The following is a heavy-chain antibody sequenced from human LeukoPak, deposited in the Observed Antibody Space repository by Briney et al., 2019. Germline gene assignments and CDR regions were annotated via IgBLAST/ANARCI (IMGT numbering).Heavy chain of an antibody. Sequence: SETLSLTCTVSGGSISSYYWSWIRQPPGKGLEWIGYIYHSGSTYYNPSLKSRVTISVDRSKNQFSLKLSSVTAADTAVYYCARDSIVGATSHYWGQGTLVTVSS. CDR3: ARDSIVGATSHY. V-gene: IGHV4-59*12. CDR1: GGSISSYY. J-gene: IGHJ4*02. D-gene: IGHD1-26*01. CDR2: IYHSGST.